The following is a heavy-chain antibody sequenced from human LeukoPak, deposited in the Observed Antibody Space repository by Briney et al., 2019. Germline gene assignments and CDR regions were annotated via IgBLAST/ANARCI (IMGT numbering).Heavy chain of an antibody. J-gene: IGHJ3*02. CDR3: ASRIAAAGKNAFDI. Sequence: VASVKVSCKASGGTFSSYAISWVRQAPGQGLERMGRIIPILGIANYAQKFQGRVTITADKSTSTAYMELSSLRSEDTAVYYCASRIAAAGKNAFDIWGQGTMVTVSS. CDR1: GGTFSSYA. V-gene: IGHV1-69*04. D-gene: IGHD6-13*01. CDR2: IIPILGIA.